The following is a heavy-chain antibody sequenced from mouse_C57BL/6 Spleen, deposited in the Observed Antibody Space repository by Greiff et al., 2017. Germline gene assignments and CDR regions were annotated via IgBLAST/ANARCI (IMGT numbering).Heavy chain of an antibody. D-gene: IGHD2-5*01. V-gene: IGHV1-26*01. Sequence: EVQLQQSGPELVKPGASVKISCKASGYTFTDYYMNWVKQSHGKSLEWIGDINPNNGGTSYNQKFKGKATLTVDKSSSTAYMELRSLTSEDSAVYYCARSALYYSNPWFAYWGQGTLVTVSA. CDR1: GYTFTDYY. J-gene: IGHJ3*01. CDR3: ARSALYYSNPWFAY. CDR2: INPNNGGT.